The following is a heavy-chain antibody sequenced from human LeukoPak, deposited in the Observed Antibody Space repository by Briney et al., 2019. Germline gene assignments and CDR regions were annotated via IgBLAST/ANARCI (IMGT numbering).Heavy chain of an antibody. CDR3: THTVDYGGNPNDY. V-gene: IGHV2-5*01. D-gene: IGHD4-23*01. J-gene: IGHJ4*02. CDR2: IYWNDDK. Sequence: ESGPTLVHPPPTLTLTCTFSGFSLSSGVVGVGWVRQPPGKALAWLALIYWNDDKRYSPSLKNRLTLTKDTSENHVVLTLTNMDPVDTATYYCTHTVDYGGNPNDYWGQGTLVTVSS. CDR1: GFSLSSGVVG.